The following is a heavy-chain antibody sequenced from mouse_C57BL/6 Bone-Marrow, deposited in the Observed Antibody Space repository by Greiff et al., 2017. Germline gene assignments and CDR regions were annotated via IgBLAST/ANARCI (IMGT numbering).Heavy chain of an antibody. J-gene: IGHJ2*01. CDR3: ARLEPYYFDY. Sequence: VQLQESGAELVRPGTSVKMSCKASGYTFTNYWIGWAKQRPGHGLEWIGDIYPGGGYTNYNEKFNGKATLTADKSSSTAYMQFSSLTSEDSAIYYCARLEPYYFDYWGQGTTLTVSS. CDR1: GYTFTNYW. CDR2: IYPGGGYT. V-gene: IGHV1-63*01.